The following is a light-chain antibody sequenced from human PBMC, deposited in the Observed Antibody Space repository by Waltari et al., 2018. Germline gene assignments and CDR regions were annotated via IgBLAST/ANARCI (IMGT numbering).Light chain of an antibody. J-gene: IGLJ2*01. CDR2: EDS. CDR3: QAWETFPVV. Sequence: SFELTQPSSVSVSPGQTARITCSGDKLGDEYACWYQQKSGQSPVLVMYEDSKRPSGIRWRFSGSKSGNTAILTINVIQDVDEADYYCQAWETFPVVFGGGTKLTVL. CDR1: KLGDEY. V-gene: IGLV3-1*01.